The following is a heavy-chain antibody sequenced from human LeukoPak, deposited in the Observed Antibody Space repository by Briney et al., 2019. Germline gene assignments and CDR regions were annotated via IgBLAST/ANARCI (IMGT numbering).Heavy chain of an antibody. J-gene: IGHJ4*02. CDR2: IYPGDSDT. V-gene: IGHV5-51*01. CDR1: GYSFTSYW. Sequence: GESLKISCKGSGYSFTSYWIGWVRQMPGKGLEWMGIIYPGDSDTRYSLSFQGQVTISADKSISTAYLQWSSLKASDTAMYYCARHPQIWFGELLPFDYWGQGTLVTVSS. CDR3: ARHPQIWFGELLPFDY. D-gene: IGHD3-10*01.